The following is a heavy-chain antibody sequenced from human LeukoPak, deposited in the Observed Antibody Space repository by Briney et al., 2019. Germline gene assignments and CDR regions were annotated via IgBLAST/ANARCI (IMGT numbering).Heavy chain of an antibody. V-gene: IGHV1-18*01. CDR1: GYTFTSYG. J-gene: IGHJ3*02. D-gene: IGHD6-13*01. CDR3: ARDLPQGIAAAFGGDAFDI. Sequence: GASVKVSCKASGYTFTSYGISWVRQAPGQGLEWIGWISAYNGNTNYAQKLQGRVTMTTDTSTSTAYMELRSLRSDDTAVYYCARDLPQGIAAAFGGDAFDIWGQGTMVTVSS. CDR2: ISAYNGNT.